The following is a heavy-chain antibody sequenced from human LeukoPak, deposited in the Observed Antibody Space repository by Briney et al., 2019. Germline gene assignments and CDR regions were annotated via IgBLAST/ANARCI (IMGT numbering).Heavy chain of an antibody. CDR3: ARFGYCSGGSCYYFDY. CDR2: ISAYNGNT. V-gene: IGHV1-18*01. J-gene: IGHJ4*02. D-gene: IGHD2-15*01. Sequence: ASVKVSCKTSGYTFSSYGITWVRQAPGQGLEWMGWISAYNGNTNYAQKLQGRVTMTTDTSTSTAYMELRSLRSDDTAVYYCARFGYCSGGSCYYFDYWGQGTLVTVSS. CDR1: GYTFSSYG.